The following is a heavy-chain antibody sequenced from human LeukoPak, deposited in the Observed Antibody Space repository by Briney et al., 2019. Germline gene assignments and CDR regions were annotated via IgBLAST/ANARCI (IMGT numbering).Heavy chain of an antibody. D-gene: IGHD3-10*01. CDR1: GYTFTFYY. V-gene: IGHV1-2*06. J-gene: IGHJ4*02. CDR2: INPNSGGT. Sequence: ASVKVSCKSSGYTFTFYYMHLGRQAPGQGLEWMGRINPNSGGTNYAQKFQGRVTMTRDTSISTAYMELSRLRSDDTAVYHCARVILPITRRSPSGYWGQGPLVTVSS. CDR3: ARVILPITRRSPSGY.